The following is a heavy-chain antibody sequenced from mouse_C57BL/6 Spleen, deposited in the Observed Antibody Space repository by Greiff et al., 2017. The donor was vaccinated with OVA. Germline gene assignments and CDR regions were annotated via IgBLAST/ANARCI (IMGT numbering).Heavy chain of an antibody. CDR3: ARRTGEYYYAMDY. CDR2: IDPSDSYT. D-gene: IGHD4-1*01. CDR1: GYTFTSYW. V-gene: IGHV1-50*01. Sequence: VQLQQPGAELVKPGASVKLSCKASGYTFTSYWMQWVKQRPGQGLEWIGEIDPSDSYTNYNQKFKGKATLTVDTSSSTAYMQLSSLTSEDSAVYYCARRTGEYYYAMDYWGQGTSVTVSS. J-gene: IGHJ4*01.